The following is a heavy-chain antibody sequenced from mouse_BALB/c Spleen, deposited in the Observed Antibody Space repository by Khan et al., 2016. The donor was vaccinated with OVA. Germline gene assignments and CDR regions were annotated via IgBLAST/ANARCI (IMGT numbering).Heavy chain of an antibody. V-gene: IGHV1S81*02. CDR2: TNPTNGRT. CDR3: ARIKKIVATYFDY. CDR1: GYTFTSYW. D-gene: IGHD1-1*01. J-gene: IGHJ2*01. Sequence: QVRLQQSGAELVKAGASVKMSCTASGYTFTSYWMHWVKQRLGQGLEWFAETNPTNGRTYYNKKFKNKATLTVDKSSSTAYMLLSGPTFEDSAVYYCARIKKIVATYFDYWGQGTTLTVSS.